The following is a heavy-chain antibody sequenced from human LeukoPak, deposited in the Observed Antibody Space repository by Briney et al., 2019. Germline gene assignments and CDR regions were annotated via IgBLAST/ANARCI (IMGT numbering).Heavy chain of an antibody. V-gene: IGHV1-2*02. CDR3: AKETFGDSSGYWSPFDY. CDR2: INLDSGAT. D-gene: IGHD3-22*01. J-gene: IGHJ4*02. CDR1: GYTFTAYY. Sequence: ASVKVSCKAFGYTFTAYYMHWVRQAPGQGFEWMGWINLDSGATDYAQKFQGRVTMARDTSSGTAYMEVSRLRSDDTAVYYCAKETFGDSSGYWSPFDYWGQGTLVTVSS.